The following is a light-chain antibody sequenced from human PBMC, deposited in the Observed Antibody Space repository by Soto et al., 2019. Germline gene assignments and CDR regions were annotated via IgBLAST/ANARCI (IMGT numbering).Light chain of an antibody. V-gene: IGKV1-5*03. J-gene: IGKJ1*01. CDR1: QTISSW. Sequence: DIQMTQAPSTLSGSVADGLTIICXASQTISSWLAWYQQKPGKPPKXXIYKASILKSGVPSRFSGSGSGTEFTLTISSLQPDDFATYYCQHYNSYSEAFGQGTKVDIK. CDR2: KAS. CDR3: QHYNSYSEA.